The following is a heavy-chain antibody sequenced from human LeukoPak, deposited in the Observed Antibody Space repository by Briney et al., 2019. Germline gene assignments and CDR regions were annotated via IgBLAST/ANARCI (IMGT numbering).Heavy chain of an antibody. CDR1: GGSIRNYY. CDR3: AKYVSTGWFDP. J-gene: IGHJ5*02. CDR2: IYYSGST. V-gene: IGHV4-59*08. Sequence: SETLPLTCSVSGGSIRNYYWSWIRQPPGKGLEWIGYIYYSGSTNYNPSLKSRVTISVDTSENQFSLKLSSVTAADTALYYCAKYVSTGWFDPWGRGTLVTVSS. D-gene: IGHD3-16*01.